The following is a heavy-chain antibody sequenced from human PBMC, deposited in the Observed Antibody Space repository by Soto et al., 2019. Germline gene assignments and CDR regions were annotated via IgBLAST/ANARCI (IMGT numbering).Heavy chain of an antibody. CDR1: GFTFSSDG. J-gene: IGHJ4*02. Sequence: SLRLSCAASGFTFSSDGMPWVRHAPGKGMEWVAVISYDGSNKYYADSVKGRFTISRDNSKNTLYLQMNSLRAEETAVYYCASEDLGDFDDWGEGTLVTFSA. V-gene: IGHV3-30*03. CDR3: ASEDLGDFDD. D-gene: IGHD1-26*01. CDR2: ISYDGSNK.